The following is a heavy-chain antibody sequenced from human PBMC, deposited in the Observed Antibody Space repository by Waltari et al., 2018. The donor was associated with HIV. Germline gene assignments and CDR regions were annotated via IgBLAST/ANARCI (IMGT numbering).Heavy chain of an antibody. CDR1: RVTLCTNY. Sequence: EVKLLESGGGLVQPGGYLSISCAASRVTLCTNYMSWVRQAPGMGLEWVALIESDGKARYADSVKGRFTISRDSSKNMVYLQMKSLRGEDTAVYYCANSDDYSNYYYGMDVWGQGTTVTVSS. J-gene: IGHJ6*02. CDR3: ANSDDYSNYYYGMDV. D-gene: IGHD4-4*01. CDR2: IESDGKA. V-gene: IGHV3-66*01.